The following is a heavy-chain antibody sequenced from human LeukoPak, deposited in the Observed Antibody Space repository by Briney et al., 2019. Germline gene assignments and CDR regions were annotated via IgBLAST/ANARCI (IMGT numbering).Heavy chain of an antibody. CDR2: ISGSGGST. D-gene: IGHD3-10*01. J-gene: IGHJ4*02. Sequence: GGSLRLSCAASGFTFSSYAMSWVRQAPGKGLEWVSAISGSGGSTYHADSVKGRFTISRDNSKNTLYLQMNSLRAEDTAVYYCVKGSGSYYASRFDYWGQGTLVTVSS. CDR1: GFTFSSYA. V-gene: IGHV3-23*01. CDR3: VKGSGSYYASRFDY.